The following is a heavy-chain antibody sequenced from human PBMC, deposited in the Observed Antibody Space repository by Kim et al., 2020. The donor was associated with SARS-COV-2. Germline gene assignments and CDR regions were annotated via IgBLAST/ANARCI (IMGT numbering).Heavy chain of an antibody. J-gene: IGHJ6*03. Sequence: GGSLRLSCAASGFTFGDYAMHWVRQAPGKGLEWVSGISWNSGSIGYADSVKGRFTISRDNAKNSLYLQMNSLRAEDTALYYCAKDISTSSYYYYYMDVWGKGTTVTVSS. V-gene: IGHV3-9*01. CDR3: AKDISTSSYYYYYMDV. CDR2: ISWNSGSI. CDR1: GFTFGDYA. D-gene: IGHD2-2*01.